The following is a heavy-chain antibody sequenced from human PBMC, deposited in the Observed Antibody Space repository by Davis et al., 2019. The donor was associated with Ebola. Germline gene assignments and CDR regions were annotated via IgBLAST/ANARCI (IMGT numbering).Heavy chain of an antibody. CDR3: AKDLGYCSSTSCYRLWYYYYGMDV. V-gene: IGHV3-30*18. J-gene: IGHJ6*02. D-gene: IGHD2-2*01. CDR1: GFTFSSYA. CDR2: ISYDGSNK. Sequence: PGGSLRLSCAASGFTFSSYAMSWVRQAPGKGLEWVAVISYDGSNKYYADSVKGRFTISRDNSKNTLYLQMNSLRAEDTAVYYCAKDLGYCSSTSCYRLWYYYYGMDVWGQGTTVTVSS.